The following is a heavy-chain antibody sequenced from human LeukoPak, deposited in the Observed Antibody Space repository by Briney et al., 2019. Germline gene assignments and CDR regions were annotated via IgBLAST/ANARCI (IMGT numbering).Heavy chain of an antibody. Sequence: ASVKVSCKASGYTFTSYGISWVRQAPGQGLEWMGWISAYNGNTNYAQKLQGRVTMTRDTSTSTAYMELRSLRSDDTAVYYCARLWGIIVGADAGGGDAFDIWGQGTMVTVSS. CDR2: ISAYNGNT. V-gene: IGHV1-18*01. D-gene: IGHD1-26*01. CDR3: ARLWGIIVGADAGGGDAFDI. CDR1: GYTFTSYG. J-gene: IGHJ3*02.